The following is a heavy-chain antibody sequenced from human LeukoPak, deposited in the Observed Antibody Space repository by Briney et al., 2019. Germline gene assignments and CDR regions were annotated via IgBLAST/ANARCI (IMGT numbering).Heavy chain of an antibody. Sequence: GRSLRLSCAASGFTFSSYAMHWVRQAPGKGLGWVAVISYDGSNKYYADSVKGRFTISRDNSKNTLYLQMNSLRAEDTAVYYCARAHSGYRRAYGMDVWGQGTTVTVSS. J-gene: IGHJ6*02. CDR2: ISYDGSNK. V-gene: IGHV3-30-3*01. D-gene: IGHD5-12*01. CDR1: GFTFSSYA. CDR3: ARAHSGYRRAYGMDV.